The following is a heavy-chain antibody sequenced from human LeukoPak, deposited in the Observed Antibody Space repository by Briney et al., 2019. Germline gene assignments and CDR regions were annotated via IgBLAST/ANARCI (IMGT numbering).Heavy chain of an antibody. D-gene: IGHD4-17*01. J-gene: IGHJ4*02. CDR1: GFTFSDYY. V-gene: IGHV3-11*01. CDR3: ASGITVTTRTDY. Sequence: GGSLRLSCAASGFTFSDYYMSWISQAPGKGLERVSYISSSGSTIYYADSVMGRFTISRDNAKTSLYLQMNSLRAEDTAVYYCASGITVTTRTDYWGQGTLVTVSS. CDR2: ISSSGSTI.